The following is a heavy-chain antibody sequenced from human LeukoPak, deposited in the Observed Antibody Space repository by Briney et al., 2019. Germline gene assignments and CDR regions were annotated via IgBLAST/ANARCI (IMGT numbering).Heavy chain of an antibody. CDR1: GFTFCSYA. D-gene: IGHD5-18*01. Sequence: GGSLRLSSAASGFTFCSYAMSWVRQGPGKGLEWGSSISGSGGSTYYADSVKGRFTITRDNSKNTLYLHMNSLRAEDTAVYYCAKAQHTGMVRHGDYWGRGTLVTVSS. CDR2: ISGSGGST. V-gene: IGHV3-23*01. J-gene: IGHJ4*02. CDR3: AKAQHTGMVRHGDY.